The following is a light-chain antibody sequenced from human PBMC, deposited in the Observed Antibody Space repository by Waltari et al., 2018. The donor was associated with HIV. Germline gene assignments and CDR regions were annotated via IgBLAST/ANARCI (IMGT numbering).Light chain of an antibody. CDR3: HQSYTAPPT. J-gene: IGKJ4*01. V-gene: IGKV1-39*01. Sequence: ILMTLSPSSLSASVGDRVTITCRASQPISTYLNWFQQQPGKAPNLLIDTASSLHSVLPSRFRGSGAETDFTLTISSQQPEDFATYYCHQSYTAPPTSGGGTKVDIK. CDR1: QPISTY. CDR2: TAS.